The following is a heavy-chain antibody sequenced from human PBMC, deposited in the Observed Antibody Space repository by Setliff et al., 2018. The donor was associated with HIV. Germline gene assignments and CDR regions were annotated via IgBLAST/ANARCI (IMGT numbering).Heavy chain of an antibody. CDR2: IYYSGST. CDR3: ARARGPEGYFDS. J-gene: IGHJ4*02. Sequence: TLSLTCTVSGGSINTGSYYWGWIRQPPGKGLESIGTIYYSGSTYYKSSLKSRLTISVDTSKNQFSLKMSSVTAADTAVYYCARARGPEGYFDSWGQGTLVTVSS. D-gene: IGHD3-10*01. V-gene: IGHV4-39*07. CDR1: GGSINTGSYY.